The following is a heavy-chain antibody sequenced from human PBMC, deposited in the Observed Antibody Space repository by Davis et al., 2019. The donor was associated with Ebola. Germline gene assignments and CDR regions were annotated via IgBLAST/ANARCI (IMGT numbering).Heavy chain of an antibody. Sequence: GGSLRLSCAASGFTFSSYGMHWVRQAPGTGLEWVAGILYDGSTKYYTGSVKGRFAISRDNSQNTLFLQMNSLTADDTALYYCVRAPTYGRGPDYWGQGTLVTVSS. CDR3: VRAPTYGRGPDY. CDR2: ILYDGSTK. J-gene: IGHJ4*02. CDR1: GFTFSSYG. D-gene: IGHD1-26*01. V-gene: IGHV3-30*03.